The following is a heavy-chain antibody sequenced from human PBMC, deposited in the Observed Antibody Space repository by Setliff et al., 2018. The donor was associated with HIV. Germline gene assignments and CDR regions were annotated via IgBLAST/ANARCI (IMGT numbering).Heavy chain of an antibody. Sequence: GGSLRLSCAASGFTFSSYGMHWVRQAPGKGLEWVAFIRCDGSNKYYADSVKGRFTISRDNSKNTLYLQMNSLRAEDTAAYYCAPGGAVRAWGQGTLVTVSS. J-gene: IGHJ5*02. CDR2: IRCDGSNK. D-gene: IGHD3-10*01. V-gene: IGHV3-30*02. CDR3: APGGAVRA. CDR1: GFTFSSYG.